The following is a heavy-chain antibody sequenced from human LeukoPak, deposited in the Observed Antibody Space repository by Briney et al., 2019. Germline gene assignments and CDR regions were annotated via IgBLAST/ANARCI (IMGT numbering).Heavy chain of an antibody. CDR3: AKLPREYCSSTSCPNWFDT. CDR1: GFSFSSYA. CDR2: LSASGGTT. D-gene: IGHD2-2*01. Sequence: GGSLRLSCAASGFSFSSYAMTWVRXAPGKXLEWVSALSASGGTTYYADSVKGRFTTSRDNSKNTLYLHMNSLRAEDTAVYYCAKLPREYCSSTSCPNWFDTWGQGTLVTVSS. V-gene: IGHV3-23*01. J-gene: IGHJ5*02.